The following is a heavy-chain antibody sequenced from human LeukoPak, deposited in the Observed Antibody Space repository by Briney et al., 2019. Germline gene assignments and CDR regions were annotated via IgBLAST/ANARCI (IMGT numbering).Heavy chain of an antibody. Sequence: ASVKVSCKASGYTFTGYYMHWVRQAPGQGLEWMGWISAYNGDTNYAQKFQGRITMTTDTSTNTAYIELRSLRSDDTAVYYCARDHSSSCQLLDYWGQGTLVTVSS. CDR2: ISAYNGDT. V-gene: IGHV1-18*04. CDR1: GYTFTGYY. D-gene: IGHD2-2*01. J-gene: IGHJ4*02. CDR3: ARDHSSSCQLLDY.